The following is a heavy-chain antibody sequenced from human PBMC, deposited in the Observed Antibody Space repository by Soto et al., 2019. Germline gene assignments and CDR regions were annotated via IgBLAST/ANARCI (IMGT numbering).Heavy chain of an antibody. CDR1: GISLNTSAVG. CDR3: AHLLLRNCGWLPLAYDY. CDR2: IYWDDDK. Sequence: QITLKESGPTLVKPTQTLTLTCTFSGISLNTSAVGVGWIRQPPGKALEWLALIYWDDDKRYSPSLKSRLTITKDTSKNHVVLTMTNMDPVDTATYYCAHLLLRNCGWLPLAYDYWGQGTLVTVSS. D-gene: IGHD3-9*01. V-gene: IGHV2-5*02. J-gene: IGHJ4*02.